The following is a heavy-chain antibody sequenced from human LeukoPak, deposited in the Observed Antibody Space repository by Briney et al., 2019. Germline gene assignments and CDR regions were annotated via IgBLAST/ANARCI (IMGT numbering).Heavy chain of an antibody. CDR1: GGSLSTSSYY. Sequence: SETLSLTCTVSGGSLSTSSYYWGWIRQPPGKGLEWIGSTYFNGRTYYNPSLKSRITISVDTSKNQFSLKLSSVTAADTAVYYCARDTYQLLGSDDAFDIWGQGTMVTVSS. D-gene: IGHD2-2*01. CDR2: TYFNGRT. J-gene: IGHJ3*02. V-gene: IGHV4-39*07. CDR3: ARDTYQLLGSDDAFDI.